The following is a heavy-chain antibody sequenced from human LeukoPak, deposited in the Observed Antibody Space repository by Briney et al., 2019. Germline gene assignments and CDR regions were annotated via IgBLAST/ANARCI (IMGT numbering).Heavy chain of an antibody. CDR2: ISGGGDST. Sequence: GGSLRLSCAASGFTFSSYAMSWVRQAPVKGLEWVSAISGGGDSTYYADSVKGRFTISRDNSKSTLYLQMNSLRAEDTAVYYCAKEDGTIAVAGTIPFDCWGQGTLVTVSS. V-gene: IGHV3-23*01. D-gene: IGHD6-19*01. CDR3: AKEDGTIAVAGTIPFDC. CDR1: GFTFSSYA. J-gene: IGHJ4*02.